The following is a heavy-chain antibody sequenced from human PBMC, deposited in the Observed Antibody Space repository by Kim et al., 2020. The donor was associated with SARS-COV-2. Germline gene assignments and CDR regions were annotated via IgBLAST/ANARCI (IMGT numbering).Heavy chain of an antibody. J-gene: IGHJ5*02. CDR2: INPYSGYT. CDR3: ARSAHFSSGHYLDL. Sequence: ASVKVSCKASGYTFTDYYIHWVRQAPGQGLEWMGWINPYSGYTNYAQKFQGRVTMTTDTSISTPYVELSSLRSDDTAVYYCARSAHFSSGHYLDLWGQGTLITVSP. CDR1: GYTFTDYY. D-gene: IGHD3-3*01. V-gene: IGHV1-2*02.